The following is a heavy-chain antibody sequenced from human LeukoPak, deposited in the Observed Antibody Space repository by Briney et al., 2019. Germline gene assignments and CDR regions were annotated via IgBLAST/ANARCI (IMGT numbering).Heavy chain of an antibody. CDR2: IYTSGST. Sequence: SETLSLTCTVSGGSISSYYWSWIRQPPGKGLEWIGYIYTSGSTNYNPSLKSRVTISVDTSKNQFSLKLSSVTAADTAVYFCARTPEWLPYYFDYWGQGTLVTVSS. J-gene: IGHJ4*02. V-gene: IGHV4-4*09. CDR3: ARTPEWLPYYFDY. D-gene: IGHD6-19*01. CDR1: GGSISSYY.